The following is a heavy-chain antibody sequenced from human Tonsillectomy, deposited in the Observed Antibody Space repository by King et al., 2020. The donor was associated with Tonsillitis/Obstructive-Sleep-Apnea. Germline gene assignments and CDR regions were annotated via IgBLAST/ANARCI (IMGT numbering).Heavy chain of an antibody. CDR1: GGSISSGDW. V-gene: IGHV4-4*02. CDR3: ASRGGRSGYYSFDS. Sequence: VPLQESGPGLVKPSGTLSLTCAVSGGSISSGDWWSWGRQPPGKGLEWIGQIYHSGHTNYNPSLKSRVTISVDKSKNQFSLKLSSVTAADTAVYYCASRGGRSGYYSFDSWGQGTLVTASS. J-gene: IGHJ4*02. D-gene: IGHD3-3*01. CDR2: IYHSGHT.